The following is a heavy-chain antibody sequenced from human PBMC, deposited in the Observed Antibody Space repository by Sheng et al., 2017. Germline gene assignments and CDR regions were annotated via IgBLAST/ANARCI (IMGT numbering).Heavy chain of an antibody. D-gene: IGHD5-18*01. V-gene: IGHV3-74*02. Sequence: EVQLVESGGKLAQPGGSLRLSCAASGFTFSTYWMHWVRQVPGKGLVWVSSVNSDGSTTSYAGSVEGRFTISRDNAKNTLNLQMNSLRGEDTAVYYCARRAGDSYGDYYMDVWGQGTTVTVSS. CDR3: ARRAGDSYGDYYMDV. CDR1: GFTFSTYW. J-gene: IGHJ6*03. CDR2: VNSDGSTT.